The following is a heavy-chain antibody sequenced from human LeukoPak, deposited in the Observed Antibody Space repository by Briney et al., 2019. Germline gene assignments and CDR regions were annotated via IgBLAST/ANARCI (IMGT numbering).Heavy chain of an antibody. CDR1: GYSFTSYW. J-gene: IGHJ4*02. CDR3: ARQGDYVWGSYRPTGYYFDY. D-gene: IGHD3-16*02. CDR2: IYPGDSDT. Sequence: GESLKISCKGSGYSFTSYWIGWVRQMPGRGLDWMGIIYPGDSDTRYSPSFQGQVTISADKSISTAYLQWSSLKASDTAMYYCARQGDYVWGSYRPTGYYFDYWGQGTLVTVSS. V-gene: IGHV5-51*01.